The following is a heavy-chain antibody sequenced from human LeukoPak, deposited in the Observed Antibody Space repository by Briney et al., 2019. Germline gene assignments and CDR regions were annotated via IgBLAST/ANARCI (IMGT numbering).Heavy chain of an antibody. CDR2: IYYSGST. Sequence: SETLSLTCTVSGGSISSSSYYWGWIRQPPGKGLEWIGNIYYSGSTYCNPSPKSRVTISVDTSKNQFSLKLSSVTAADTAVYYCARHQPYSSGWYPDYWGQGTLVTVSS. J-gene: IGHJ4*02. V-gene: IGHV4-39*01. CDR1: GGSISSSSYY. D-gene: IGHD6-19*01. CDR3: ARHQPYSSGWYPDY.